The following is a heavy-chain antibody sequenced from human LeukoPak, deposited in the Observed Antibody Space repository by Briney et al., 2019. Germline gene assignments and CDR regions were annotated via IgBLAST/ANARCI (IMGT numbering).Heavy chain of an antibody. Sequence: TSETLSLTCTVSGGSISSSSYYWGWIRQPPGKGLEWIGSIYYSGSTYYNPSLKSRFTISRDNAKNSLYLQMNSLRAEDTALYYCAKDYGSGNRGAFDIWGQGTMVTVSS. CDR3: AKDYGSGNRGAFDI. V-gene: IGHV4-39*02. CDR1: GGSISSSSYY. D-gene: IGHD3-10*01. CDR2: IYYSGST. J-gene: IGHJ3*02.